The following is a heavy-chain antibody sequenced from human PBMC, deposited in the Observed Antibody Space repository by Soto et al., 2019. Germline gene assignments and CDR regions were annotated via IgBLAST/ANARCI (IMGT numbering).Heavy chain of an antibody. CDR3: ARGAPCSGSYGLHWFDP. CDR2: INHSGST. V-gene: IGHV4-34*01. CDR1: GGSFSGYY. Sequence: QVQLQQWGAGLLKPSETLSLTCAVYGGSFSGYYWSWIRQPPGKGLEWIGEINHSGSTNYNPSLKSRAIISVDTSKNQFYLMMHSMTAADTALYYCARGAPCSGSYGLHWFDPWGQGTLVIVSS. D-gene: IGHD3-10*02. J-gene: IGHJ5*02.